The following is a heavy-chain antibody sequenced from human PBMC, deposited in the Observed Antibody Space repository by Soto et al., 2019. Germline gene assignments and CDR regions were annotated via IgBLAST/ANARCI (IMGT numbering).Heavy chain of an antibody. V-gene: IGHV3-23*01. Sequence: GSLRLSCAASGFTLRDYTLSWVRRAPGKGLEWVSRIDEKGATTSNAVSVGGRFTISRDDSKNTLYLQMNSLRDGATPVYFCAKSWRQEWTRGLYDHWGQGTQVTVSS. CDR2: IDEKGATT. CDR3: AKSWRQEWTRGLYDH. CDR1: GFTLRDYT. D-gene: IGHD3-3*01. J-gene: IGHJ4*02.